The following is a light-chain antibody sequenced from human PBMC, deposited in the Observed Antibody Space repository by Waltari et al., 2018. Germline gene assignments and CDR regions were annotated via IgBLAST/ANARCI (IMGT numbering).Light chain of an antibody. V-gene: IGKV1D-12*01. Sequence: DIQMTQSPSSVSASVGDRVTITCRASQDIHTWLAWYQQKPGKAPKLLISAASSLQSGVPSRLSGSGSGTDFTLTISSLQPEDFATYYCQEANMFPFTFGPGTKVDIK. J-gene: IGKJ3*01. CDR1: QDIHTW. CDR2: AAS. CDR3: QEANMFPFT.